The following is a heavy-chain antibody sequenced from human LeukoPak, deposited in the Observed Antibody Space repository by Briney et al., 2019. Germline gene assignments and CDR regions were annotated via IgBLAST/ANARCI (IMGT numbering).Heavy chain of an antibody. CDR2: IKQDGSEK. V-gene: IGHV3-7*01. J-gene: IGHJ6*03. CDR3: ARVAAAGIYYYYYMDV. Sequence: GGSLRLSCAVSGFSVSGYWMTWVRQAPGKGLEWVANIKQDGSEKNYVDSVKGRFTISRDNAKNSLYLQMNSLRAEDTAVYYCARVAAAGIYYYYYMDVWGKGTTVTVSS. D-gene: IGHD6-13*01. CDR1: GFSVSGYW.